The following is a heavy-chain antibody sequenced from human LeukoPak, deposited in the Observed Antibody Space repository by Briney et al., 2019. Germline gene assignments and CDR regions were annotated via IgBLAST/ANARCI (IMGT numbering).Heavy chain of an antibody. CDR2: IYYTGST. D-gene: IGHD6-19*01. CDR3: ARLKGYSSGWYPSYYFDY. V-gene: IGHV4-59*08. CDR1: GGSISSSY. J-gene: IGHJ4*02. Sequence: SETLSLTCTVSGGSISSSYWNWIRQPPGKGLEWIGYIYYTGSTNYNPSLQSRVTISVDTSKNQFSLKLSSVTAADTAMYYCARLKGYSSGWYPSYYFDYWGQGTLVTVSS.